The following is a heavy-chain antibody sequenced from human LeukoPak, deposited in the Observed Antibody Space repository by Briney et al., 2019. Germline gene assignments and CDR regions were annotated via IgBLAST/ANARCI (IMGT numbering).Heavy chain of an antibody. V-gene: IGHV3-11*04. Sequence: PGGSLRLSCVGSGFTFSDHFMSWIRQVPGKEPEWLSYINSKGDNILYRDSVKGRFTISGDNAENSLYLQMNSLKAGDTAVYYCATSRVFDYWGQGALVIVSS. CDR3: ATSRVFDY. CDR2: INSKGDNI. J-gene: IGHJ4*02. CDR1: GFTFSDHF.